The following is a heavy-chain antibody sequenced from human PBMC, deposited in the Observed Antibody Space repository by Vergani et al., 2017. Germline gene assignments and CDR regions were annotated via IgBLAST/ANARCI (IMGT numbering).Heavy chain of an antibody. CDR1: GFTVSTYS. CDR3: ARVKSLVGVIAGNFYGMDV. D-gene: IGHD3-10*01. CDR2: INSGSKEI. Sequence: EVQLVESGGGPVKPGGSLSLSCVVSGFTVSTYSMNWVRQAPGKGLEWVSSINSGSKEISYADSVRGRFTISIDNAKNSVSLQMNSLRAEDTGVYYCARVKSLVGVIAGNFYGMDVWGQGTTVTVSS. J-gene: IGHJ6*02. V-gene: IGHV3-21*02.